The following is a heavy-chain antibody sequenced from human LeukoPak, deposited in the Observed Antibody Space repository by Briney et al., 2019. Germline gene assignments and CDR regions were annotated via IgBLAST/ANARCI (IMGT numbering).Heavy chain of an antibody. Sequence: GGSLRLSCAASGFTFSSYAMNWVRQAPGKGLEWVSNISGSGGSTYYADSVKGRFTISRDNSKNTLYLQMNSLRAEDTAVYYCAKDVRGGDCSANGGGWGQGTLVTVAS. V-gene: IGHV3-23*01. CDR1: GFTFSSYA. D-gene: IGHD2-21*02. CDR2: ISGSGGST. J-gene: IGHJ4*02. CDR3: AKDVRGGDCSANGGG.